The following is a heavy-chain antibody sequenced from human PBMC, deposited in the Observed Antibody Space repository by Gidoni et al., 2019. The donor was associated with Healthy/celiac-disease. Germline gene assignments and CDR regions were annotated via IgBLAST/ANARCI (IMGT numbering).Heavy chain of an antibody. V-gene: IGHV4-39*07. J-gene: IGHJ2*01. CDR1: GCSISSSSYY. CDR3: ARIQRWSYIPYWYFDL. Sequence: LQLQESGPGLVPPSETLSLPCPVSGCSISSSSYYWGWIRQPPGKGLEWIGSIYYSGSTYYNPSLKSRVTISVDTSKNQFSLKLSSVTAADTAVYYGARIQRWSYIPYWYFDLWGRGTLVTVSS. D-gene: IGHD5-18*01. CDR2: IYYSGST.